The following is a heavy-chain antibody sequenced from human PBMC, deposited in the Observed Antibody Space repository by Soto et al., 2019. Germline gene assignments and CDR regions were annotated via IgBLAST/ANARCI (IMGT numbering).Heavy chain of an antibody. CDR3: ATDRTGTKYAFDI. J-gene: IGHJ3*02. D-gene: IGHD1-1*01. CDR1: GYTLTEFS. CDR2: FDPEDGET. V-gene: IGHV1-24*01. Sequence: SVKVSCKVSGYTLTEFSMHCRRQAPGKGLEWMGGFDPEDGETIYAQKFQGRVTMTEDTSTDTAYMELSSLRSEDTAVYYCATDRTGTKYAFDIWGQGTMVTVSS.